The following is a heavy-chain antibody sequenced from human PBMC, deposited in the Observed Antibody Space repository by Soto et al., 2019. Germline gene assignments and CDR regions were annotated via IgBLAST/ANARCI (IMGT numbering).Heavy chain of an antibody. CDR1: GGSISSGDHY. V-gene: IGHV4-30-4*01. CDR3: AMEVYGGPGY. D-gene: IGHD4-17*01. CDR2: ISYSGST. J-gene: IGHJ4*02. Sequence: QVQLQESGPGLVKPSQTLSLTCTVSGGSISSGDHYWTWIRQSPGKGLEWIGYISYSGSTYYNPSLKSRVSMSVDSSKNQFSLNLSSLTVADTAGDSCAMEVYGGPGYWGQGTLVPVSS.